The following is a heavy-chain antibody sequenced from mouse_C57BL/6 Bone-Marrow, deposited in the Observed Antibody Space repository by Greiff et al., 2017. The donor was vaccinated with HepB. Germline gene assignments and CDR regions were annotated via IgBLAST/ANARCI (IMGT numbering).Heavy chain of an antibody. CDR3: ARQGGWGFDY. CDR1: GFTFSDYY. CDR2: ISNGGGST. V-gene: IGHV5-12*01. D-gene: IGHD1-2*01. J-gene: IGHJ2*01. Sequence: EVKLMESGGGLVQPGGSLKLSCAASGFTFSDYYMYWVRQTPEKRLEWVAYISNGGGSTYYPDTVKGRFTISRDNAKNTLYLQMSRLKSEDTAMYYCARQGGWGFDYWGQGTTLTVSS.